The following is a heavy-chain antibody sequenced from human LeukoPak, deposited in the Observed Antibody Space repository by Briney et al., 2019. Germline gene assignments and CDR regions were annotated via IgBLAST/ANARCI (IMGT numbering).Heavy chain of an antibody. CDR2: MYSGSST. CDR1: GFTVSNNY. V-gene: IGHV3-66*02. CDR3: ARDSHSSGYAHDFGH. Sequence: GGSLRLSCAASGFTVSNNYMSWVRQAPGKGLEWVSVMYSGSSTYYADSVKGRFTISRDNSKNTLYLQMNSLRAEDTAVYYCARDSHSSGYAHDFGHWGQGTLVTVSS. D-gene: IGHD3-22*01. J-gene: IGHJ4*02.